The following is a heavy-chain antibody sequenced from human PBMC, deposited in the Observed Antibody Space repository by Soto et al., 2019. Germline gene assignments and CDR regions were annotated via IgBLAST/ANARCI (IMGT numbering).Heavy chain of an antibody. D-gene: IGHD3-9*01. J-gene: IGHJ6*02. Sequence: SETLSLTCTVSGGSISSGDYYWSWIRQPPGKGLEWIGYIYYSGSTYYNPSLKSRVTISVDTSKNQFSLKLSSVTAADTAVYYCASTSSPPLYYDILTGTIYYYYGMDVWGQGTTVT. CDR2: IYYSGST. CDR1: GGSISSGDYY. CDR3: ASTSSPPLYYDILTGTIYYYYGMDV. V-gene: IGHV4-30-4*01.